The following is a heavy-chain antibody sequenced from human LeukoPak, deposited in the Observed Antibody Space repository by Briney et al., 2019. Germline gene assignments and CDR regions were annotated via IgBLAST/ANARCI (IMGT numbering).Heavy chain of an antibody. J-gene: IGHJ4*02. CDR3: AKAYGGYSFDS. CDR2: ISGSRGNT. Sequence: GGSLRLSCAASGFTFSSYGMTWGSQAPGKGLEWVSVISGSRGNTYYAYSVKGRFTISRHSSQSSLFLQMNSLRAEDTGVYYCAKAYGGYSFDSWGQGTLVTVSS. V-gene: IGHV3-23*01. D-gene: IGHD4-17*01. CDR1: GFTFSSYG.